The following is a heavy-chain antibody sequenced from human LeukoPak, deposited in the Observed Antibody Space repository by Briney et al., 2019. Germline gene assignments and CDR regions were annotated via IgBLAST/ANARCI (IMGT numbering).Heavy chain of an antibody. CDR2: IYYSGST. CDR1: GGSISSSSYY. J-gene: IGHJ6*03. Sequence: TLSLTCTVSGGSISSSSYYWGWIRQPPGKGLEWIGSIYYSGSTYYNPSLKSRVTISVDTSKNQFSLKLSSVTAADTAVYYCARRAGAAAGYYYYMDVWGKGTTVTISS. V-gene: IGHV4-39*01. D-gene: IGHD6-13*01. CDR3: ARRAGAAAGYYYYMDV.